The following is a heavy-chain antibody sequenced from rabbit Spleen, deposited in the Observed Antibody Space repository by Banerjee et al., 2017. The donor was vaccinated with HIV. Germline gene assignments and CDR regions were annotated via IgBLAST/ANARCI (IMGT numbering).Heavy chain of an antibody. CDR2: AYAGSSDNT. Sequence: QEQLKETGGGLVQPGGSLTLSCKASGFDFSSYYITWVRQAPGKGLEWVACAYAGSSDNTYSATWAKGRFTISKTSSTTVTLQMTSLTAADTATYFCARDAGTSFSTYGMDLWGPGTLVTVS. V-gene: IGHV1S45*01. CDR3: ARDAGTSFSTYGMDL. CDR1: GFDFSSYY. D-gene: IGHD8-1*01. J-gene: IGHJ6*01.